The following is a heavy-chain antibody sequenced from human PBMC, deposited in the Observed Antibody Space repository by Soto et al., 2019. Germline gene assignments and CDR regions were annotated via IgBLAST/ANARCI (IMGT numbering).Heavy chain of an antibody. J-gene: IGHJ4*02. CDR3: ARGGSAGVDY. D-gene: IGHD6-19*01. CDR1: GYSFTSLD. V-gene: IGHV1-8*01. CDR2: MQPSTGRT. Sequence: ASVKVSCKASGYSFTSLDINWERQTAGQGLEWMGWMQPSTGRTGYAQKFQGRVTMTRDTSINTAYMELTTLTSDDTALYYCARGGSAGVDYWGQGTLVTVSS.